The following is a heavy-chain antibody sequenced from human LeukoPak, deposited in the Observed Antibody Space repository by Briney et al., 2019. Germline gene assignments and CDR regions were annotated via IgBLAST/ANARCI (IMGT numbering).Heavy chain of an antibody. CDR1: GGSISSGSYY. D-gene: IGHD6-19*01. CDR3: ARELFSGWPEDY. Sequence: PSETLSLTCTVSGGSISSGSYYWSWIRQPAGKGLEWIGRIYTSGSTNYNPSLKSRVTISVDTSKNQFSLKLSSVTAADTAVYYCARELFSGWPEDYWGQGTLVTVSS. CDR2: IYTSGST. V-gene: IGHV4-61*02. J-gene: IGHJ4*02.